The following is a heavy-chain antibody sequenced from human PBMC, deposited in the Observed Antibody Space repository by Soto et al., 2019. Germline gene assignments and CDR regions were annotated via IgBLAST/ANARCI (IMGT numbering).Heavy chain of an antibody. CDR3: AREVIPLTTDWYFDL. Sequence: QLQLRESGPGLVKPSETLSLTCTVSGGSISGGVGGLYYWSWIRQPPGKGLEWIGYIYDSGRTYYNPSLKGRCTISVDTSKNQCSLGLSSVTAADTAVYYCAREVIPLTTDWYFDLWGRGTLVTVSS. V-gene: IGHV4-30-4*01. CDR2: IYDSGRT. D-gene: IGHD4-17*01. J-gene: IGHJ2*01. CDR1: GGSISGGVGGLYY.